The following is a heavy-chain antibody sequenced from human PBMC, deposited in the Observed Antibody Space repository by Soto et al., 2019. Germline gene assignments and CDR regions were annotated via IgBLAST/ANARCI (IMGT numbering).Heavy chain of an antibody. J-gene: IGHJ3*02. CDR3: ARVGGSCYKACAFDI. D-gene: IGHD2-15*01. V-gene: IGHV4-59*08. CDR1: GGSISSYY. Sequence: QVQLQESGPGLVKPSETLSLTCTVSGGSISSYYWSWIRHPPGKGLEWIGYIYYSGSTNYNPSLKSRVTISVDTSKNQFSLKLSSVTAADTAVYYSARVGGSCYKACAFDIWGQGTMVTVSS. CDR2: IYYSGST.